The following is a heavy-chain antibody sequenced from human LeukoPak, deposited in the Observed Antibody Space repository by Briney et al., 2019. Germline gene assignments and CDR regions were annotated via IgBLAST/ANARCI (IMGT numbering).Heavy chain of an antibody. D-gene: IGHD3-10*01. CDR3: ARHPPLWFGDEYFDY. CDR1: GFTFSSYG. J-gene: IGHJ4*02. V-gene: IGHV3-30*02. Sequence: GGSLRLSCAASGFTFSSYGMHWVRQAPGKGLDWVAFIRYDGSNKYYADSVKGRFTISRDNSKNTLYLQMNSLRAEDTAVYYCARHPPLWFGDEYFDYWGQGTLVTVSS. CDR2: IRYDGSNK.